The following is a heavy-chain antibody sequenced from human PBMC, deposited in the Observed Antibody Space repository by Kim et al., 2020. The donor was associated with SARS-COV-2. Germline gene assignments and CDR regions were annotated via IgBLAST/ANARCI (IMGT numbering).Heavy chain of an antibody. CDR1: GGSISSSSYY. V-gene: IGHV4-39*01. CDR3: ASPLEVVTPHAFDI. D-gene: IGHD2-21*02. CDR2: IYYSGST. Sequence: SETLSLTCTVSGGSISSSSYYWGWIRQPPGKGLEWIGSIYYSGSTYYNPSLKSRVTISVDTSKNQFSLKLSSVTAADTAVYYCASPLEVVTPHAFDIWGQGTMVTVSS. J-gene: IGHJ3*02.